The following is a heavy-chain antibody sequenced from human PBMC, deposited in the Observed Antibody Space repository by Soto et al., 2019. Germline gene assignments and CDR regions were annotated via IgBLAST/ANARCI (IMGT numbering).Heavy chain of an antibody. CDR1: GYIFTTYG. CDR2: NSAHNGDT. J-gene: IGHJ4*02. V-gene: IGHV1-18*01. Sequence: QVHLVQSGAEVKKPGASVNVSCKGSGYIFTTYGITWVRQAPGQGLEWMGWNSAHNGDTHYAQKLQGRVTVTRDTSTTTAYMELRTLRSDDRAVYYCARWRYGDYWGQGALVTVSS. D-gene: IGHD1-1*01. CDR3: ARWRYGDY.